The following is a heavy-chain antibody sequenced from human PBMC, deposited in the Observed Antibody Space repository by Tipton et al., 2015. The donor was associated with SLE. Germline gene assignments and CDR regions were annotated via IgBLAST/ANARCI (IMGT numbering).Heavy chain of an antibody. V-gene: IGHV4-59*11. CDR3: ASGSSGGLVVVPAAKGDAFDI. D-gene: IGHD2-2*01. Sequence: TLSLTCTVSGGSISSHYWSWIRQPPGKGLEWIGYIYYSGSTNYNPSLKSRVAISVDTSKNQFSLKLSSVTAADTAVYYCASGSSGGLVVVPAAKGDAFDIWGQGTMVTVSS. J-gene: IGHJ3*02. CDR1: GGSISSHY. CDR2: IYYSGST.